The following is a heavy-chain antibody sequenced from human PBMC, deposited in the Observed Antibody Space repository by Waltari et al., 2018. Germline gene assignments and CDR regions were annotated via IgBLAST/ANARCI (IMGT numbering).Heavy chain of an antibody. J-gene: IGHJ3*02. CDR3: ARTLYYDFWSGYKIGAFDI. CDR1: GFTFSDYY. V-gene: IGHV3-11*01. Sequence: QVQLVESGGGLVKPGGSLRLSCAASGFTFSDYYMSWIRQAPGKGLEWVSYISSSGSTINYADSVKGRFTIARDNAKNSLYLQMNSLRAEDTAVYYCARTLYYDFWSGYKIGAFDIWGQGTMVTVSS. D-gene: IGHD3-3*01. CDR2: ISSSGSTI.